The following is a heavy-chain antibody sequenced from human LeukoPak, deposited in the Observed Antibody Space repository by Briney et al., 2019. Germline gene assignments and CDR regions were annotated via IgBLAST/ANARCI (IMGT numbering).Heavy chain of an antibody. J-gene: IGHJ4*02. Sequence: ASVTVSCKVSGYRLTDVFIQWVRQAPGEGLEWVGGFDPEEGKKLYARKFQGRVTTTEDTSTDIAYMELHSLTSEDTAVYYCAGDQGIGAAGYDFWGQGTLVTVSS. CDR2: FDPEEGKK. CDR1: GYRLTDVF. CDR3: AGDQGIGAAGYDF. V-gene: IGHV1-24*01. D-gene: IGHD6-13*01.